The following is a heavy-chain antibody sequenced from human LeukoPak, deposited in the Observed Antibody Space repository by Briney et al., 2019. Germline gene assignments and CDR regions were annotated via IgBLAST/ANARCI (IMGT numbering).Heavy chain of an antibody. CDR2: INPNSGGT. Sequence: ASVKVSCKASGYTFTGYYMHWVRQAPGQGLEWMGWINPNSGGTNYAQKFQGRVTMTRDTSISTAYMELSRLRSDDTAVYYCARDGITGTTGAFDIWGQGTMVTVSS. CDR1: GYTFTGYY. CDR3: ARDGITGTTGAFDI. D-gene: IGHD1-7*01. V-gene: IGHV1-2*02. J-gene: IGHJ3*02.